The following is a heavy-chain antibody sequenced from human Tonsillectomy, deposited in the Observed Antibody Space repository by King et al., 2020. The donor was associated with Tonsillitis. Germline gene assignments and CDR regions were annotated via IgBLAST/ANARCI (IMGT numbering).Heavy chain of an antibody. J-gene: IGHJ3*01. CDR3: AKVGYGFSAFDAFDL. CDR1: GFAFSEFT. D-gene: IGHD5-18*01. Sequence: VQLVESGGGVVQPGRSLRVSCVASGFAFSEFTMNWVRQAPGKGLEWLAAIYHDGREIFHADSVEGRFTISRDNPKNTLFLQMDSLTIEDTAIYYCAKVGYGFSAFDAFDLWGQGTLVTVSP. CDR2: IYHDGREI. V-gene: IGHV3-30*04.